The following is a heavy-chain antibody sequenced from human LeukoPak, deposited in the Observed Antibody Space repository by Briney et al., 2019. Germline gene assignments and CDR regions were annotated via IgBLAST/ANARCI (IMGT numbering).Heavy chain of an antibody. CDR3: TRDRITIFGVVIQINDY. CDR1: GFTFSNAW. D-gene: IGHD3-3*01. J-gene: IGHJ4*02. V-gene: IGHV3-15*01. Sequence: SGGSLRLSCAASGFTFSNAWMSWVRQAPGKGLEWVGLIKSKTDGGTTDFAAPVKGRFTISRDDSKNTLHLQMNSLKTEDTAVYYCTRDRITIFGVVIQINDYWGQGTLVTVSS. CDR2: IKSKTDGGTT.